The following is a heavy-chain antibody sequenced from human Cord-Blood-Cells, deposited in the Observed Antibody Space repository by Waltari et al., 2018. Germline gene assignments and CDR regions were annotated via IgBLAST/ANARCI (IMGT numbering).Heavy chain of an antibody. V-gene: IGHV4-59*01. D-gene: IGHD3-10*01. CDR1: GGSISSSY. J-gene: IGHJ3*02. CDR2: IYYSGST. Sequence: QVQLQESGPGLVKPSETLSLPCTVSGGSISSSYWSWIRQPPGKGLEWIGYIYYSGSTNYNPSLKSRVTISVDTSKNQFSLKLSSVTAADTAVYYCASPSGSGSYYNAFDIWGQGTMVTVSS. CDR3: ASPSGSGSYYNAFDI.